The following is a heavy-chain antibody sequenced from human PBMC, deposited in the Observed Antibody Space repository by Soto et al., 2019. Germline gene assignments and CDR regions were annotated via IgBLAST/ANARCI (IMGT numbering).Heavy chain of an antibody. CDR1: GFTFSSYG. D-gene: IGHD3-16*01. CDR3: AKTSAFGGDYYYYGMDV. Sequence: GGSLRLSCAASGFTFSSYGMHWFRQAPGKGLEWVAVISYDGSNKYYADSVKGRFTISRDNSKNTLYLQMNSLRAEDTAVYYCAKTSAFGGDYYYYGMDVWGQGTTVLVSS. J-gene: IGHJ6*02. V-gene: IGHV3-30*18. CDR2: ISYDGSNK.